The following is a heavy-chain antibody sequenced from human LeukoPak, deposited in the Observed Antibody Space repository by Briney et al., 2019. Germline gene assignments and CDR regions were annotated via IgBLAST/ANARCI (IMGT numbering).Heavy chain of an antibody. D-gene: IGHD6-13*01. Sequence: GGSLRLSCAASGFTFSSYGMHWVRQAPGKGLEWVAFIRYDGSIKYYADSVKGRFTISRDNSKSTLYLQMNSLRAEDTAVYYCAKVPWGIVTTGTRVTLFDYWGQGTLVTVSS. CDR2: IRYDGSIK. V-gene: IGHV3-30*02. CDR1: GFTFSSYG. J-gene: IGHJ4*02. CDR3: AKVPWGIVTTGTRVTLFDY.